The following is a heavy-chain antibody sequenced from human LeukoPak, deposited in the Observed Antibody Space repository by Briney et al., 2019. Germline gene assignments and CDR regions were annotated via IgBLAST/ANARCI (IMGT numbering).Heavy chain of an antibody. J-gene: IGHJ6*02. V-gene: IGHV4-61*01. CDR1: GASVSSGSYY. CDR2: IYYSGST. Sequence: SETLSLTCTVSGASVSSGSYYWSWLQQPPGKGLEWIGYIYYSGSTNYNPSLKSRVTISVDTSKNQFSLKLSSVTAADTAVYYCARESKWGVAVAGHYYYGMDVWGQGTTVTVSS. CDR3: ARESKWGVAVAGHYYYGMDV. D-gene: IGHD6-19*01.